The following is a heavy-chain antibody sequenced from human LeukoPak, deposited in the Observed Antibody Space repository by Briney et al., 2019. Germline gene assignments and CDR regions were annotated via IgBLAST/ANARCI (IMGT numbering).Heavy chain of an antibody. J-gene: IGHJ4*02. V-gene: IGHV1-69*13. CDR2: IIPILGTV. Sequence: GASVKVSCKASGGTFSSYAISWVRQAPGQGLEWMGGIIPILGTVNYAQKFQGRVTITADESTSTGYMEVSSLRSEDSAVYYCARSYSSSWVFDYWGQGTLVTVSS. CDR1: GGTFSSYA. D-gene: IGHD6-13*01. CDR3: ARSYSSSWVFDY.